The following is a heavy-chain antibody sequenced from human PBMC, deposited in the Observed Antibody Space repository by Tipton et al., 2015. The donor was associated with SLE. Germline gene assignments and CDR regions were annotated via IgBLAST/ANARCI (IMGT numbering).Heavy chain of an antibody. CDR1: GGVFTGYY. CDR2: INHRGST. CDR3: ARGPHYYDSAGLVF. D-gene: IGHD3-16*01. J-gene: IGHJ4*02. V-gene: IGHV4-34*01. Sequence: TLSLTCAVYGGVFTGYYWAWIRQSPGKGLEWIGEINHRGSTNYNPSLKSRVSMSVDTSKNQFSLRLTSVTAADTAIYYCARGPHYYDSAGLVFWGQGTLVTVSS.